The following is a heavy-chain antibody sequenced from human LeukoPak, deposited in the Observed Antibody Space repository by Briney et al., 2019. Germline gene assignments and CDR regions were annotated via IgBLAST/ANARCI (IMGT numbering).Heavy chain of an antibody. CDR1: GFTXXXSX. D-gene: IGHD3-3*01. Sequence: GASVKVSCKASGFTXXXSXMXWVRQARXXXXXXXXXXVVXSGNTNYAQKFQERVTITRDMSTSTAYMELSSLRSEDTAVYYCARDLPRVDLFSYYYYGMDVWGQGTTVTVSS. J-gene: IGHJ6*02. CDR2: XVVXSGNT. CDR3: ARDLPRVDLFSYYYYGMDV. V-gene: IGHV1-58*02.